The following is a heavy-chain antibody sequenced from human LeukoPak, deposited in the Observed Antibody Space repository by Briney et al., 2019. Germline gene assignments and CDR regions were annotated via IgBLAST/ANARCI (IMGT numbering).Heavy chain of an antibody. J-gene: IGHJ4*02. CDR2: INHSGST. Sequence: SETLSLTCAVYGGSFSGYYWSWIRQPPGKGLEWIGEINHSGSTNYNPSLKSRVTISVDTSKNQFSLKLSSVTAADTAVYYCARDLDYYGSGSYYFDYWGQGTLVTVSS. D-gene: IGHD3-10*01. CDR3: ARDLDYYGSGSYYFDY. V-gene: IGHV4-34*01. CDR1: GGSFSGYY.